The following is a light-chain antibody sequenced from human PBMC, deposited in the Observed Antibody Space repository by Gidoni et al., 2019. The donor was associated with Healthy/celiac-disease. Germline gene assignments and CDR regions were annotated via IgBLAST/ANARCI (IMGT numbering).Light chain of an antibody. J-gene: IGLJ1*01. Sequence: HSALPQPPSVSGSPAQSTTITCTGTSSDVGGSNYVSWYQQHPGKAPKLMIYDVSNRPSGVSNRFSGAKSGNTAALTISGRQDEDEADYYCSSYTSSSTPGYVFGTGTKVTVL. CDR3: SSYTSSSTPGYV. V-gene: IGLV2-14*01. CDR1: SSDVGGSNY. CDR2: DVS.